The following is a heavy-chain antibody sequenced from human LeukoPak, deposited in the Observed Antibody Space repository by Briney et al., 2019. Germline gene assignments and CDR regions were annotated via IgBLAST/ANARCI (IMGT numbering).Heavy chain of an antibody. D-gene: IGHD2-2*01. J-gene: IGHJ5*02. CDR3: ARERATPGYCSSTSCYLNWFDP. CDR1: GYTFTSYG. Sequence: ASVKVSCKASGYTFTSYGISWVRQVPGQGLEWMGWISAYNGNTNYAQKLQGRVTMTTDTSTSTAYMELRSLRSDDTAVYYCARERATPGYCSSTSCYLNWFDPWGQGNLVTVSS. V-gene: IGHV1-18*01. CDR2: ISAYNGNT.